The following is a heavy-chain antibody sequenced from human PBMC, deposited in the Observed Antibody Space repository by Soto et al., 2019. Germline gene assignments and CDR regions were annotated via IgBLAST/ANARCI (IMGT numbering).Heavy chain of an antibody. V-gene: IGHV4-61*01. CDR3: ARDIRGYSRAFDY. CDR2: IYSSGST. Sequence: SSETLSLTCTVSGDSVSSDNYCWTWIRQPPGKGLEWIGYIYSSGSTNYNPSLKSRVTISVDTSRNQFSLKLTSVTAADTAVYYCARDIRGYSRAFDYWGQGTLVTVSS. CDR1: GDSVSSDNYC. D-gene: IGHD5-18*01. J-gene: IGHJ4*02.